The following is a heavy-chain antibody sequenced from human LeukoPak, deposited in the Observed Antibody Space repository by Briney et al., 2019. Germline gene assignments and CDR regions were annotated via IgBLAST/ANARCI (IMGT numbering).Heavy chain of an antibody. V-gene: IGHV3-48*04. CDR3: ARYRVVDTAKIGSFYYFYMDV. D-gene: IGHD5-18*01. CDR1: GFTFSGFS. CDR2: ISGRGRTI. J-gene: IGHJ6*03. Sequence: GGSLRLSCAASGFTFSGFSMNWVRQAPGKGLEWISYISGRGRTIYYADSVKGRFSISRDNAKRSLYLQVNSLRTEDTAVYFCARYRVVDTAKIGSFYYFYMDVWGKGTTVTVS.